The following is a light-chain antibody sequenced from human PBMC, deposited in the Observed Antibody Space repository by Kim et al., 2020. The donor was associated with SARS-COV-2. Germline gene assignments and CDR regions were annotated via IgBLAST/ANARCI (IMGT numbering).Light chain of an antibody. CDR2: GAS. V-gene: IGKV3-15*01. CDR1: QSVSSN. CDR3: QQYNNWPST. J-gene: IGKJ1*01. Sequence: EIVMTQSPATLSVSPGERATLSCRASQSVSSNLAWYQQKPGQAPRLLIYGASTSATGIPARFGGSGSGTEFTPTISSLQSEDFAVYYCQQYNNWPSTFGQGTKVDIK.